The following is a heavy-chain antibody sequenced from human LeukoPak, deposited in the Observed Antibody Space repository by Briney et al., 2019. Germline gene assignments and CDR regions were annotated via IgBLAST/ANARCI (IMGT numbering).Heavy chain of an antibody. Sequence: GGSLRLSCAASGFTFSSYGMHWVRQAPGRGLEWVAVISYDGSNKYYADSVKGRFTISRDNSKNTLYLQMNSLRAEDTAVYYCAKLYSSSSRGGYYWGQGTLVTVSS. J-gene: IGHJ4*02. CDR1: GFTFSSYG. CDR2: ISYDGSNK. D-gene: IGHD6-13*01. V-gene: IGHV3-30*18. CDR3: AKLYSSSSRGGYY.